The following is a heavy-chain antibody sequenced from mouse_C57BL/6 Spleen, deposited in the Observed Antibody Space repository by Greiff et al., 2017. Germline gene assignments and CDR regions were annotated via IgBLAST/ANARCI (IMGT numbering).Heavy chain of an antibody. Sequence: VQGVESGAELVRPGTSVKVSCKASGYAFTNYLIEWVKQRPGQGLEWIGVINPGSGGTNYNEKFKGKATLTADKSSSTAYMQLSSLTSEDSAVYFCARYYDYFDYWGQGTTLTVSS. V-gene: IGHV1-54*01. D-gene: IGHD2-4*01. J-gene: IGHJ2*01. CDR2: INPGSGGT. CDR3: ARYYDYFDY. CDR1: GYAFTNYL.